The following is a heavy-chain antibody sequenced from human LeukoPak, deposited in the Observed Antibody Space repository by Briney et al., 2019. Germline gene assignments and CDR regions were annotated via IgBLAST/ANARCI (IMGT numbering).Heavy chain of an antibody. CDR1: GFTFSTYW. CDR2: IKQDGSGN. D-gene: IGHD3-3*01. V-gene: IGHV3-7*04. J-gene: IGHJ4*02. Sequence: PGGSLRLSCAASGFTFSTYWMTWVRQAPGKGLEWVANIKQDGSGNYYVDSVKGRFTVSRDNAKNSLYLQMNSLGAEDTAVYYCARGSAWSRHWGQGTLVSVSS. CDR3: ARGSAWSRH.